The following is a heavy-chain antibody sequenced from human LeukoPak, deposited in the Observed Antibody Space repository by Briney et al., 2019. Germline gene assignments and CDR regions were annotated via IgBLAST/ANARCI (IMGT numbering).Heavy chain of an antibody. V-gene: IGHV3-21*01. CDR1: GFTFSSYS. Sequence: GKSLRLSCAASGFTFSSYSMNWVRQAPGKGLEWVSSISSSSSYIYYADSVKGRFTISRDNSKNTLYLQMNSLRAEDTAVYYCARDHYGDYGGPDYWGQGTLVTVSS. CDR3: ARDHYGDYGGPDY. CDR2: ISSSSSYI. J-gene: IGHJ4*02. D-gene: IGHD4-17*01.